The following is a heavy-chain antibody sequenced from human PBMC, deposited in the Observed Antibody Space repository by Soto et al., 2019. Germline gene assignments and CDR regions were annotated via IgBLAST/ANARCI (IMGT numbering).Heavy chain of an antibody. CDR3: AKDRKRSGYCSGGSCFYAFDI. CDR2: ISWNSGSI. D-gene: IGHD2-15*01. CDR1: GFTFDDYA. J-gene: IGHJ3*02. V-gene: IGHV3-9*01. Sequence: ESGGGLVQPGRSLRLSCAASGFTFDDYAMHWVRQAPGKGLEWVSGISWNSGSIGYADSVKGRFTISRDNAKNSLYLQMNSLRAEDTALYYCAKDRKRSGYCSGGSCFYAFDIWGQGTMVTVSS.